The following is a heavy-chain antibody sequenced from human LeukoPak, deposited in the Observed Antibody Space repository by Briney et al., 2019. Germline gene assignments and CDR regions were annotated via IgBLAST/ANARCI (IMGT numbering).Heavy chain of an antibody. Sequence: GASVKVSCKASGYTFTSYGISWVRQAPGQGLEWMGWISAYNGNTNYAQKLQGRVTMTTDTSTSTAYMELRSLGSDDTAVYYCARDYDVVVVAAEGTDGMDVWGQGTTVTVSS. V-gene: IGHV1-18*01. CDR3: ARDYDVVVVAAEGTDGMDV. D-gene: IGHD2-15*01. J-gene: IGHJ6*02. CDR1: GYTFTSYG. CDR2: ISAYNGNT.